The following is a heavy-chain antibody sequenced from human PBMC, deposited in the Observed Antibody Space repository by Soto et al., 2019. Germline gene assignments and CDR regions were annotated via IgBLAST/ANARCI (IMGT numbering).Heavy chain of an antibody. Sequence: GGSLRLSCAGYGFTLRSYAMTWVRQAPGKGLEWVSTLSDSGGHTYYADSVKGRFTISRDNPKNTLYLQMNSLRAEDTAVYYCAKDSQSVSVSAARVYGMDVWGQGTTVTVSS. J-gene: IGHJ6*02. CDR2: LSDSGGHT. CDR1: GFTLRSYA. D-gene: IGHD2-2*01. CDR3: AKDSQSVSVSAARVYGMDV. V-gene: IGHV3-23*01.